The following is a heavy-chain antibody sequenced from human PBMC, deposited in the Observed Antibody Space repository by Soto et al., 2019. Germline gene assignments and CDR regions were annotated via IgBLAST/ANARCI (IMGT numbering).Heavy chain of an antibody. J-gene: IGHJ4*02. CDR2: ISWNSGSI. CDR3: AKGDQTIAVAAYYFDY. Sequence: GGSLRLSCAASGFTFDDYAMHWVRQAPGKGLEWVSGISWNSGSIGYADSVKGRFTVSRDNAKNSLYLQMNSLRAEDTALYYCAKGDQTIAVAAYYFDYWGQGTLVTVSS. D-gene: IGHD6-19*01. CDR1: GFTFDDYA. V-gene: IGHV3-9*01.